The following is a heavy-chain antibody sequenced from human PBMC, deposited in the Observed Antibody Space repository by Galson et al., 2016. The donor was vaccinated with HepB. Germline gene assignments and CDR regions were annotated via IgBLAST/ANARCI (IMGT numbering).Heavy chain of an antibody. D-gene: IGHD3/OR15-3a*01. CDR1: GFTSSTYG. Sequence: SLRLSCAASGFTSSTYGMHWVRQAPGKGLEWVALIWHDGTNENYADSVKGRFTISRDNSKNTLYLQMNSLRAEDTAVYYCATHGRDFGMASWGQGTLVTVSS. V-gene: IGHV3-33*01. CDR3: ATHGRDFGMAS. CDR2: IWHDGTNE. J-gene: IGHJ5*02.